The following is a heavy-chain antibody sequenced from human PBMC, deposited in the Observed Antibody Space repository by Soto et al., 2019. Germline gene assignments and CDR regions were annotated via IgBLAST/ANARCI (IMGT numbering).Heavy chain of an antibody. CDR1: GFTFSDFA. V-gene: IGHV3-23*01. CDR3: AKMEGMDPWAYSFDY. D-gene: IGHD2-2*03. Sequence: EVQVLESGGGLVQPGGSLRLSCAATGFTFSDFAMSWVRQAPGKGLEWVSRIYGGGNGPHYADSVKGRVTISRDNSKNTWYLQMNSLSAEDTAVYYCAKMEGMDPWAYSFDYWGQGTLVTVSS. CDR2: IYGGGNGP. J-gene: IGHJ4*02.